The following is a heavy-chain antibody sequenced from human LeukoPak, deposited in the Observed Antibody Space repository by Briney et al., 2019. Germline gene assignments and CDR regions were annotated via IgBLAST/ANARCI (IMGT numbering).Heavy chain of an antibody. J-gene: IGHJ3*02. Sequence: PSQTLSLTCTVSGGSISSGGYYWSWIRQHPGKGLEWIGYIYYSGSTYYNPSLKSRVTISVDTSKSQFSLKLSSVTAADTAVYYCARADYDFWSGYYPLGAFDIWGQGTMVTVSS. V-gene: IGHV4-31*03. CDR2: IYYSGST. CDR3: ARADYDFWSGYYPLGAFDI. D-gene: IGHD3-3*01. CDR1: GGSISSGGYY.